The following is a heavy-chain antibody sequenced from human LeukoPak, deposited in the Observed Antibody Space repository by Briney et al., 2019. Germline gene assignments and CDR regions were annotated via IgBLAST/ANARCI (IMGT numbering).Heavy chain of an antibody. CDR3: ATTKQARRYFDY. CDR2: ISTSGGNT. D-gene: IGHD1-1*01. V-gene: IGHV3-23*01. J-gene: IGHJ4*02. Sequence: PGGSLRLSCAASGFTFSRSEMNWVRQAPGKGLEWVSAISTSGGNTYYADSVRGRFTISRDNSKNTLYLQMNTLRAEDTAVYYCATTKQARRYFDYWGQGTLVTVSS. CDR1: GFTFSRSE.